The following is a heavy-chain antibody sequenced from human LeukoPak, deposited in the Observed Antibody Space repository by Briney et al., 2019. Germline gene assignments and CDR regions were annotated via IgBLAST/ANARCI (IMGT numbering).Heavy chain of an antibody. CDR2: IHSSGAS. Sequence: SETLSLNCSVSDGSINSYYWSWIRQPPGKGLEWIGYIHSSGASHYNPSLKSRVTTSLDTSKNQFSLKLSSVTAADTAVYYCARLGSYSDHWGQGTLVTFSS. D-gene: IGHD1-26*01. V-gene: IGHV4-4*09. CDR3: ARLGSYSDH. CDR1: DGSINSYY. J-gene: IGHJ5*02.